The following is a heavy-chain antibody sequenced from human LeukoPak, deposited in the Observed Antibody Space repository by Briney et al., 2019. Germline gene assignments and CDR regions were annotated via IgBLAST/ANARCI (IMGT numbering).Heavy chain of an antibody. D-gene: IGHD5-12*01. CDR2: LSGSGDTI. V-gene: IGHV3-11*04. Sequence: GGSLRLSCAASGFTFSDYYMSWIRQTPGKGLEWVSYLSGSGDTIYYADSVKGRFTISRDNAKNSLYLQMNSLRAEDTAVYYCARDGEWLRPMDCWGQGTLVTVSS. J-gene: IGHJ4*02. CDR3: ARDGEWLRPMDC. CDR1: GFTFSDYY.